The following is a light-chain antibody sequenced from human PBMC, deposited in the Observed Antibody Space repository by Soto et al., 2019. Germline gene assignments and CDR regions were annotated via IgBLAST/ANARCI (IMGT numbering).Light chain of an antibody. CDR3: QQSYRTTHT. V-gene: IGKV1-39*01. CDR2: AAS. J-gene: IGKJ5*01. Sequence: ILMTQLPSSLSATTGDRVTITCGASQGVRAYLLWYQKTKGKAPKILIYAASNLLSGVPSRLSGSGYGTNLTLTISSIQPEDFATYYCQQSYRTTHTFGQGTRLEIK. CDR1: QGVRAY.